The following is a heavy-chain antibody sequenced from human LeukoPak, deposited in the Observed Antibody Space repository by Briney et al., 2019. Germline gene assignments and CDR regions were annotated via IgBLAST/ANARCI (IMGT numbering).Heavy chain of an antibody. Sequence: SETLSLTCTVSGGSISSSSYYWGWIRQPPGKGLEWIGSIYYSGSTYYNPSLKSRVTISIDTSKNQFSLKLSSVTAADTAVYYCARARTEYSSSPYYYYYMDVWGKGTTVTVSS. CDR3: ARARTEYSSSPYYYYYMDV. V-gene: IGHV4-39*07. D-gene: IGHD6-6*01. J-gene: IGHJ6*03. CDR1: GGSISSSSYY. CDR2: IYYSGST.